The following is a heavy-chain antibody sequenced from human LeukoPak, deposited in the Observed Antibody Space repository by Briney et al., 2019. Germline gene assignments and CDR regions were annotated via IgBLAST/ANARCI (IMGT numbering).Heavy chain of an antibody. CDR3: ARGKGYDSPSGAFDI. D-gene: IGHD3-9*01. Sequence: SETLSLTCTVSGGSISSGGYYWSWIRQPPGKGLEWIGYIYHSGSTYYNPSLKSRVTISLDRSKNQFSLNVSSVTAADTAMYYAARGKGYDSPSGAFDIWGHGAMVTVSS. J-gene: IGHJ3*02. CDR1: GGSISSGGYY. CDR2: IYHSGST. V-gene: IGHV4-30-2*01.